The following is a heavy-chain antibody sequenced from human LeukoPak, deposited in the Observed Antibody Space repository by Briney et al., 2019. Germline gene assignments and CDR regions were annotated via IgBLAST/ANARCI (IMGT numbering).Heavy chain of an antibody. CDR2: INSDGSST. Sequence: QSGGSLRLSCAASGFTFDDYGMSWVRQAPGKGLEWVSRINSDGSSTSYADSVKGRFTISRDNAKNTLYLQMNSLRAEDTAVYYCAAYYYDSSGYFERDYWGQGTLVTVSS. V-gene: IGHV3-74*01. D-gene: IGHD3-22*01. J-gene: IGHJ4*02. CDR3: AAYYYDSSGYFERDY. CDR1: GFTFDDYG.